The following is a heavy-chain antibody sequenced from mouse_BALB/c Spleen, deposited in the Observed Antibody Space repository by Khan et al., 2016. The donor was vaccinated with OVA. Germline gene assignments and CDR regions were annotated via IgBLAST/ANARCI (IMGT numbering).Heavy chain of an antibody. CDR2: IRYDGDS. D-gene: IGHD3-1*01. V-gene: IGHV3-6*02. Sequence: VQLKQSGPGLVKPSQSLSLTCSVTGYSITSGYFWNWIRQFPGNKLEWMGYIRYDGDSNYNPSLKNRISITRDTSKKQFFLRLNSVTPEATATYYCARGGSSGPAWFAYWGQGTLVTVSA. CDR3: ARGGSSGPAWFAY. J-gene: IGHJ3*01. CDR1: GYSITSGYF.